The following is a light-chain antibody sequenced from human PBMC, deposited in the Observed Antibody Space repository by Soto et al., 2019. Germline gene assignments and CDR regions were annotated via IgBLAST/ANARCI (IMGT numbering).Light chain of an antibody. CDR2: GAS. V-gene: IGKV3-20*01. Sequence: EIVLTQSPGTLSLSPGERATLSCRASQSVSSNYLSWFQQKPGQAPRLLIFGASSRATGIPDRFSGSGSGTEFTLTISRLEPEDFAVYYCQQYGSSPLTFGPGTKVDTK. CDR1: QSVSSNY. CDR3: QQYGSSPLT. J-gene: IGKJ3*01.